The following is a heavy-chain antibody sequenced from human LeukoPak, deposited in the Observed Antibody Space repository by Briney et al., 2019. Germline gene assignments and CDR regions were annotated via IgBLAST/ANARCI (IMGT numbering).Heavy chain of an antibody. CDR1: GFTFSSYG. CDR2: INTSSSYI. CDR3: AGDGGTSGADCSYSYYYYIDD. D-gene: IGHD1-1*01. J-gene: IGHJ6*03. V-gene: IGHV3-21*01. Sequence: GGSLRLSCAASGFTFSSYGMHWVRQAPGKGLEWVSYINTSSSYIYYADSVKGRFTISTDNAKNSLYLQMNSPRAEDTAVYYFAGDGGTSGADCSYSYYYYIDDWGKGTTVTVSS.